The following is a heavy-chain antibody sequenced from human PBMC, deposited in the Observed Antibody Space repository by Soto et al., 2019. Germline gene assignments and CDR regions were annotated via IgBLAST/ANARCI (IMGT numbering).Heavy chain of an antibody. J-gene: IGHJ6*02. CDR3: ARLPDYYGSGPLYGMDV. CDR2: IYPGDSDT. Sequence: GESLKISCTVSGDGFTSYWIGWVRPLPGKGLEWMGIIYPGDSDTRYSPSFQGQVTISADKSISTAYLQWSSLKASDTAMYYCARLPDYYGSGPLYGMDVWGQGTKVTVS. D-gene: IGHD3-10*01. CDR1: GDGFTSYW. V-gene: IGHV5-51*01.